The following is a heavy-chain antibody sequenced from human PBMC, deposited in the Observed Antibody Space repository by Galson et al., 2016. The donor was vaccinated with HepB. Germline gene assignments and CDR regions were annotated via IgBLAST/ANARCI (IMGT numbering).Heavy chain of an antibody. CDR1: GFSLRTSGMC. J-gene: IGHJ4*02. CDR2: IDWVDDE. V-gene: IGHV2-70*11. D-gene: IGHD5-12*01. Sequence: PALVKPPQTLTLTCTFSGFSLRTSGMCVIWIRQPPGKALEWLARIDWVDDEYYNASLKTRVTVSKDTSKNQVVLTMTNMDPVDTATYYCARMTGREWQRLDYWGQGTLVTVSS. CDR3: ARMTGREWQRLDY.